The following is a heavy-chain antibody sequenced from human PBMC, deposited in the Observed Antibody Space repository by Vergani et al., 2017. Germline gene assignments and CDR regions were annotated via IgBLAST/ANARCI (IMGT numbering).Heavy chain of an antibody. CDR3: ARGSFLGGICYKPLFDY. Sequence: QVQLQESGPGLVKPSQTLSLTCTVSGGSINSHNYYWSCIRQPAGKGLEWLGRIHTSGSTNYHPSLKRRVTMSEDTSKNQFSLNLTSVTAAETAVYYFARGSFLGGICYKPLFDYWGQGSLVTVSS. J-gene: IGHJ4*02. V-gene: IGHV4-61*02. CDR1: GGSINSHNYY. CDR2: IHTSGST. D-gene: IGHD2-15*01.